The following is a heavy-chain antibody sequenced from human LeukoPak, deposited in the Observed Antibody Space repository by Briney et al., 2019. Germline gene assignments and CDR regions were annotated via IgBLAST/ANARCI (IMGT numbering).Heavy chain of an antibody. D-gene: IGHD5-12*01. CDR3: ARTAYSDYSLGF. CDR1: GFTFSSYW. CDR2: ISSDGSSA. V-gene: IGHV3-74*01. J-gene: IGHJ4*02. Sequence: PGGSLRLSCAASGFTFSSYWMHWVRQAPGKGPVWVSRISSDGSSASYADSVKGRFTTSRDNAKNTLYLQMNSLRAEDTAAYYCARTAYSDYSLGFWGQGTLVTVSS.